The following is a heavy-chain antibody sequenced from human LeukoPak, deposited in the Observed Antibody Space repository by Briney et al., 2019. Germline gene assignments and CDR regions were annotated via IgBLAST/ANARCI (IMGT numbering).Heavy chain of an antibody. CDR1: GFTFSNYE. Sequence: GGSLRLSCAASGFTFSNYEMNWVRQAPGKGLEWLSYIGTSGGGIQYADSVKGRFTISRDNAKNSLYLQMNSLRAEDTAVYYCATPIAAAGPVWYYMDVWGKGTTVTVSS. J-gene: IGHJ6*03. CDR2: IGTSGGGI. D-gene: IGHD6-13*01. V-gene: IGHV3-48*03. CDR3: ATPIAAAGPVWYYMDV.